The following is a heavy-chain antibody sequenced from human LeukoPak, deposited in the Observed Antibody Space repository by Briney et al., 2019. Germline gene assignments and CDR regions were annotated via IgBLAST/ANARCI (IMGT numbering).Heavy chain of an antibody. J-gene: IGHJ5*02. CDR3: AKDSSLTGYYNDGWFDP. CDR2: IRYDGSNK. Sequence: GGSLRPSCAASGFTFSSYGMHWVRQAPGKGLEWVAFIRYDGSNKYYADSVKGRFTISRDNSKNTLYLQMNSLRAEDTAVYYCAKDSSLTGYYNDGWFDPWGQGTLVTVSS. D-gene: IGHD3-9*01. CDR1: GFTFSSYG. V-gene: IGHV3-30*02.